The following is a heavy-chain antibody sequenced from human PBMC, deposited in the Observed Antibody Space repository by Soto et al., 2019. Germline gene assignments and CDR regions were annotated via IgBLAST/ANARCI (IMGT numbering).Heavy chain of an antibody. CDR2: ISGSGGST. D-gene: IGHD6-6*01. J-gene: IGHJ4*02. Sequence: EVQLVESGGGLVQPGRSLRLSCAASGFTFSSYAMSWVRQAPGKGLEWVSAISGSGGSTYYADSVKGRFTISRDNSKNTLYLQMNSLRAEDTAVYYCANLGIAARPAAGAFDYWGQGTLVTVSS. V-gene: IGHV3-23*04. CDR1: GFTFSSYA. CDR3: ANLGIAARPAAGAFDY.